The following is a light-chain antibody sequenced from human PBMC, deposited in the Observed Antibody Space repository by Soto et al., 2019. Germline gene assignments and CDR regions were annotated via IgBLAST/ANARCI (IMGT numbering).Light chain of an antibody. Sequence: EIVMTQSPATLSVSPGERATLSCRASQSVSSNLAWYQQKPGQAPRLLIYGASTRATGIPARFSGSGSGTDVTLTISSLQSEDFAVYYCQQYNNWPPPITFGQGTRLEIK. J-gene: IGKJ5*01. CDR1: QSVSSN. V-gene: IGKV3-15*01. CDR2: GAS. CDR3: QQYNNWPPPIT.